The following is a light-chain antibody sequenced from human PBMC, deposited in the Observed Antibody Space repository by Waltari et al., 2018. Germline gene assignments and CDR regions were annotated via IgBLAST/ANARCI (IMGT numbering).Light chain of an antibody. Sequence: DIQLPQSPSSLSASVGDRITITCRASQPITNYLNWYQQKAGKAPELLIHDASNLEAGVPSRFSGSQSGTEFTLTISSLQPEDIATYYCQRYDNLPIFAFGPGTKVDIK. V-gene: IGKV1-33*01. J-gene: IGKJ3*01. CDR2: DAS. CDR3: QRYDNLPIFA. CDR1: QPITNY.